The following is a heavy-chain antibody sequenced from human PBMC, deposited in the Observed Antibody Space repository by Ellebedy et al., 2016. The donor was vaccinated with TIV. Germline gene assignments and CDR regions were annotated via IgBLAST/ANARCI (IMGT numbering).Heavy chain of an antibody. CDR3: ARGGGELAASGDYYYYYYMDV. J-gene: IGHJ6*03. V-gene: IGHV1-2*02. D-gene: IGHD6-13*01. CDR2: INPKRGDT. CDR1: GYFFIGYY. Sequence: ASVKVSXKASGYFFIGYYIHWVRQAPGQGLEWMGWINPKRGDTKYAQKFQGRVTLTRDTSITTVYMELSRLRSDNTARYYCARGGGELAASGDYYYYYYMDVWGKGTTVTVSS.